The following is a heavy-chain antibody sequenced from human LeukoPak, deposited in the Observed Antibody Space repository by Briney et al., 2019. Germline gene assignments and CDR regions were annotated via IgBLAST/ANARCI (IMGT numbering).Heavy chain of an antibody. D-gene: IGHD2-8*01. CDR3: ARDGPCTNGVCYTSYYYGMDV. V-gene: IGHV4-30-4*01. CDR2: IYYSGST. CDR1: GGSISSGDYY. Sequence: NPSETLSLTCTVSGGSISSGDYYWSWIRQPPGKGLEWIGYIYYSGSTYYNPSLKSRVTISIHTSKNQFSLKLSSVTAADTAVYYCARDGPCTNGVCYTSYYYGMDVWGQGTTVTVSS. J-gene: IGHJ6*02.